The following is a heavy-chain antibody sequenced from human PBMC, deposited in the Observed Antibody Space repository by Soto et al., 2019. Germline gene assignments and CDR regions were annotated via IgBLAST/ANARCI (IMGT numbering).Heavy chain of an antibody. J-gene: IGHJ6*02. CDR2: IKSKSDGGTT. CDR1: GFTFSNAW. D-gene: IGHD3-9*01. Sequence: GGSLRLSCAASGFTFSNAWMSWVRQAPGKGLEWVGRIKSKSDGGTTDYAAPVKGRFTISRDDSKNTLYLQMNSLKTEDTAVYYCTTGGPLGYFDWLLKPHPPIGYYGMAVWGQGTKVTFSS. V-gene: IGHV3-15*01. CDR3: TTGGPLGYFDWLLKPHPPIGYYGMAV.